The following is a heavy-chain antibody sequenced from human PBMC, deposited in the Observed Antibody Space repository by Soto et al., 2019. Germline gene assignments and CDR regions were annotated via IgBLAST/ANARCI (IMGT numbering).Heavy chain of an antibody. J-gene: IGHJ4*02. D-gene: IGHD3-9*01. CDR1: GGTFSSNA. CDR3: AVTVTGSRSPIEH. CDR2: IIPIYASP. Sequence: QVQLVQSGAEVKKPGSSVKVSCKASGGTFSSNAISWVRQAPGQGLEWMGGIIPIYASPNYAQNFQGRVTVTADKATSTAYLELSRLKFEDAAIYYCAVTVTGSRSPIEHWGRGTLVIVYS. V-gene: IGHV1-69*06.